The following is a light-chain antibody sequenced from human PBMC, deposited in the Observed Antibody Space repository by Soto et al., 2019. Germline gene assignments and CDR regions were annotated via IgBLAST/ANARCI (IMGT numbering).Light chain of an antibody. J-gene: IGKJ2*01. V-gene: IGKV1-27*01. Sequence: DIQMTQSPSSLSASVGDRVTITCRASQGINNYLAWYQQKPGKVPKVLIYAASSLQSGVPSRFSGSGSVTDFTLTISSLQPEDVATYYCLKYNSAPYTFGQGTKLEIK. CDR3: LKYNSAPYT. CDR2: AAS. CDR1: QGINNY.